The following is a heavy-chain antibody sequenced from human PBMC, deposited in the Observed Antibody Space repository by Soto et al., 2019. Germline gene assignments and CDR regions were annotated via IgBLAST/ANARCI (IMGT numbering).Heavy chain of an antibody. Sequence: ASVKVSCKASGYTFTSYAMHWARQAPGQRLEWMGWINAGNGNTKYSQKFQGRVTITRDTSASTAYMEPSSLRSEDTAVYYCARSIVVVTALDYWGQGTLVTVSS. D-gene: IGHD2-21*02. CDR2: INAGNGNT. CDR1: GYTFTSYA. CDR3: ARSIVVVTALDY. J-gene: IGHJ4*02. V-gene: IGHV1-3*01.